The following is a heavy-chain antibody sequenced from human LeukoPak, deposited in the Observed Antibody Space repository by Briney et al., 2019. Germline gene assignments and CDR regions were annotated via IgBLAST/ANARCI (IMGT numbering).Heavy chain of an antibody. D-gene: IGHD3-10*01. Sequence: GGSLRLSCAASGFTFSSYSMNWVRQAPGKGLEWVSGISERGGSTNYADSVKGRFIISRDTSKNTVYLQMNSLRVEDTAVYFCAKRGIVIRAVIIIGFHKEAYYFDYWGQGILVTVSS. CDR1: GFTFSSYS. J-gene: IGHJ4*02. V-gene: IGHV3-23*01. CDR3: AKRGIVIRAVIIIGFHKEAYYFDY. CDR2: ISERGGST.